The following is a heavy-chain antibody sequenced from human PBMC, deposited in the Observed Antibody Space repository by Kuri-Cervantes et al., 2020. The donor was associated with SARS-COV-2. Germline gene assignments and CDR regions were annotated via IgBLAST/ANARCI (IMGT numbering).Heavy chain of an antibody. V-gene: IGHV4-61*02. CDR3: ARDSHRSGYLYYFDY. Sequence: LRLSCTVSGGSISSSSYYWGWIRQPAGKGLEWIGRIYTSGSTNYNPSLKSRVTMSVDTSKNQFSLKLSSVTAADTAVYYCARDSHRSGYLYYFDYWGQGTLVTVSS. CDR1: GGSISSSSYY. D-gene: IGHD3-3*01. J-gene: IGHJ4*02. CDR2: IYTSGST.